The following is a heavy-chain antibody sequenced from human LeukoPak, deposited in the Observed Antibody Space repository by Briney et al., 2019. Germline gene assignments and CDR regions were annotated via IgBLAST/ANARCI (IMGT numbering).Heavy chain of an antibody. V-gene: IGHV4-61*01. CDR1: GDSVSSGNYY. D-gene: IGHD4-23*01. J-gene: IGHJ4*02. CDR2: MSPSGTT. CDR3: ARGTTVVTLFDY. Sequence: SETLSLTCTVSGDSVSSGNYYLSWIRQPPGKGLDWITYMSPSGTTKYNPSLKSRVTTSVDTSKNQFSLKLSSVTAADTAVYYCARGTTVVTLFDYWGQGTLVTVSS.